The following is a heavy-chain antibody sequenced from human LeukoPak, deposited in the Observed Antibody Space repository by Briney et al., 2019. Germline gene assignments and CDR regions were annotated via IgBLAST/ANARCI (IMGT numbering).Heavy chain of an antibody. D-gene: IGHD3-3*01. CDR2: INTNTGNP. Sequence: ASVKVSCKASGYTFTSYAMNWVRQAPGQGLEWMGWINTNTGNPTYAQGFTGRFVFSLDTSVSTAYLQISSLKAEDTAVYYCARDLWNGGRSYYDFWSGYYNWFDPWGQGTLVTVSS. V-gene: IGHV7-4-1*02. CDR1: GYTFTSYA. J-gene: IGHJ5*02. CDR3: ARDLWNGGRSYYDFWSGYYNWFDP.